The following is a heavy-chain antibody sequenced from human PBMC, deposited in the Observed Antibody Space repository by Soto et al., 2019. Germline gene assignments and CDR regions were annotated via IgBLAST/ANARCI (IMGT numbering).Heavy chain of an antibody. J-gene: IGHJ6*03. V-gene: IGHV4-34*01. D-gene: IGHD6-6*01. CDR1: GGSFSGYY. Sequence: PSETLSLTCAVYGGSFSGYYWSWIRQPPGKGLEWIGEINHSGSTNYNPSLKSRVTISVDTSRNQFSLKLSSMTAADTAVYYCARRAARPNYYYYYMDVWGKGTTVTVSS. CDR2: INHSGST. CDR3: ARRAARPNYYYYYMDV.